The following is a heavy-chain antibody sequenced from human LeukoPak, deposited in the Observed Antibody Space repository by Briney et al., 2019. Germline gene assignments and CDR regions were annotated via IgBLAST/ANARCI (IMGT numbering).Heavy chain of an antibody. Sequence: GGSLRLSCAASGFTFSSYAMSWVRQAPGKGLEWVSAIRGSGGSTYYADSVKGRFTISRDNSKNTLYLQMNSLRAEDTAVYYCAKDFPYYYDSSGWRYFDYWGQGTLVTVSS. J-gene: IGHJ4*02. CDR1: GFTFSSYA. D-gene: IGHD3-22*01. CDR3: AKDFPYYYDSSGWRYFDY. V-gene: IGHV3-23*01. CDR2: IRGSGGST.